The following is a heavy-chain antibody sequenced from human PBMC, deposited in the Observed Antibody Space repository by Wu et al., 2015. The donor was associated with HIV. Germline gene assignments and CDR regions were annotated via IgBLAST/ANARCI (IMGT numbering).Heavy chain of an antibody. Sequence: QVQLVQSGAEVRKPKSSVKVSCKASGTTSSSHSISWIRQAPGQGLEWMGRIIPIFNTADYSQRFQGRVTITADESTNTAYMQLSSLRFDDTAIYYCATEGGYYLTTSLDSWGQGTLVTVSS. D-gene: IGHD3-10*01. J-gene: IGHJ4*02. CDR3: ATEGGYYLTTSLDS. CDR1: GTTSSSHS. CDR2: IIPIFNTA. V-gene: IGHV1-69*13.